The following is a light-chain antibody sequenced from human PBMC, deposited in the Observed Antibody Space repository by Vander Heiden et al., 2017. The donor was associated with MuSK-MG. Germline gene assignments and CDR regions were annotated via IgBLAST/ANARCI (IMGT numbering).Light chain of an antibody. V-gene: IGKV3-15*01. Sequence: EIVMTQSPATLSVSPGERAILSCRARESVNRKLAWYQHRPGQAPRLLIYGASTMAAGIPARFSGSGYGKEFTLTISSRQSEDFAVYYCQQNNNWPPITFGQGTLLDIK. CDR3: QQNNNWPPIT. J-gene: IGKJ5*01. CDR2: GAS. CDR1: ESVNRK.